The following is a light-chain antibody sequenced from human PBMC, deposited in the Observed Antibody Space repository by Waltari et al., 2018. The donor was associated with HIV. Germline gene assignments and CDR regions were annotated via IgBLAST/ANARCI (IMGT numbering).Light chain of an antibody. V-gene: IGLV1-47*01. J-gene: IGLJ1*01. CDR3: ATWDGSLSGTYV. Sequence: QSVLTQPPSASGTPGHRVTIPCSGTTSTVGTTFVSWYQHLPGTAPTLRVYKVNRRPSGVPDRFYGFKAGRSAALANSGLRSEDEDDYYCATWDGSLSGTYVFGAGTKVSVL. CDR1: TSTVGTTF. CDR2: KVN.